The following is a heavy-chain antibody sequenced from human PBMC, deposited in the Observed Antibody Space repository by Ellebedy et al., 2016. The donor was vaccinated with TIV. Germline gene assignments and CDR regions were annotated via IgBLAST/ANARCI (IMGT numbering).Heavy chain of an antibody. Sequence: ASVKVSXKASGYTFTSYYMHWVRQAPGQGLEWMGIINPSGGRTSYAQKFQGRVTMTTDTSTSTAYMELRSLRSDDTALYFCARDSDYGGVTNHWYFNLWGRGTLVTVSS. CDR3: ARDSDYGGVTNHWYFNL. V-gene: IGHV1-46*01. D-gene: IGHD4-23*01. CDR2: INPSGGRT. J-gene: IGHJ2*01. CDR1: GYTFTSYY.